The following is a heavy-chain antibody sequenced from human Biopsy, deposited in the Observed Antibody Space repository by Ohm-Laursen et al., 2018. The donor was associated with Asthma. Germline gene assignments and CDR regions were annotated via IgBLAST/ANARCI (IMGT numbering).Heavy chain of an antibody. V-gene: IGHV4-31*03. J-gene: IGHJ6*02. Sequence: PSDTLSLTCSVSGYSISNGGHYWTWVRQRPGKGLEWIGNIYHRGNTKYNPSLKSRLSFSVDTSKNQFSLKLSSVTAADTAIYFCARDYYDFWNRSVYTYFGMDVWGRGTTVVVSS. CDR3: ARDYYDFWNRSVYTYFGMDV. CDR1: GYSISNGGHY. CDR2: IYHRGNT. D-gene: IGHD3-3*01.